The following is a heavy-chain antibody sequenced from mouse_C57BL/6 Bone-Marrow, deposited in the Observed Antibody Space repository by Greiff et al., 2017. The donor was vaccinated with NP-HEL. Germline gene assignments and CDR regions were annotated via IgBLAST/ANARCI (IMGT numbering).Heavy chain of an antibody. V-gene: IGHV1-81*01. CDR1: GYTFTSYG. CDR2: IYPRSGNT. CDR3: ARCTDGYYEGY. Sequence: QVQLQQSGAELARPGASVKLSCKASGYTFTSYGISWVKQRTGQGLEWIGEIYPRSGNTYYNEKFKGKATLTADKSSSTAYLDLRSLTSEDSAVYFCARCTDGYYEGYWGEGTTLTVSS. J-gene: IGHJ2*01. D-gene: IGHD2-3*01.